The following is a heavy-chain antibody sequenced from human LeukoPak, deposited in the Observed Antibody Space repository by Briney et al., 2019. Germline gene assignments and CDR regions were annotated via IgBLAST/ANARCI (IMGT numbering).Heavy chain of an antibody. V-gene: IGHV4-38-2*02. CDR1: GYSISSGYY. Sequence: PSETLSLTCTVSGYSISSGYYWSWIRQPPGKGLEWIGEINHSGSTNYNPSLKSRVTISVDTSKNQFSLKLSSVTAADTAVYYCARQVSLDGSGSYSDYWGQGTLVTVSS. D-gene: IGHD3-10*01. CDR2: INHSGST. CDR3: ARQVSLDGSGSYSDY. J-gene: IGHJ4*02.